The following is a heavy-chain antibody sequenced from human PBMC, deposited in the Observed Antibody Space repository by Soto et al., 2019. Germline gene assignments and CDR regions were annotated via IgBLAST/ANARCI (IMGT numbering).Heavy chain of an antibody. CDR2: ISAYNGNT. CDR3: ARDRPYYYDSSGYRPFDY. V-gene: IGHV1-18*01. D-gene: IGHD3-22*01. CDR1: GYTFTSYG. J-gene: IGHJ4*02. Sequence: QVQLVQSGAEVKKPGASVKVSCKASGYTFTSYGISWVRQAPGQGLEWMGWISAYNGNTNYAQKLQGRVTMTTDTSTSTAYMELRSLRSDDTAVYYCARDRPYYYDSSGYRPFDYWGQGTLVTVSS.